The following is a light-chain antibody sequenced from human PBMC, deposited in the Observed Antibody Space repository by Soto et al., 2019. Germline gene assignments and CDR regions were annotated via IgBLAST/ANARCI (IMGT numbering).Light chain of an antibody. CDR2: GAS. V-gene: IGKV3-11*01. CDR1: QSVGGD. J-gene: IGKJ5*01. CDR3: QQRSSWPIT. Sequence: EIVMTQSPATLSVSPGERATLSCRASQSVGGDLAWYQQKPGQPPRLLTYGASARATGIPARFSGSGSGTDFTVTISSLEPEDFAVYYCQQRSSWPITFGPGTRLEI.